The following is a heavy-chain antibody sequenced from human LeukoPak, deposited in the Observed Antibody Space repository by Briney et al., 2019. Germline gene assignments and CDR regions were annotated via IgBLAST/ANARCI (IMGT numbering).Heavy chain of an antibody. CDR2: IYRAGNT. V-gene: IGHV3-53*01. Sequence: GGSLRLFYAASGFTVSSNYMTWVRQAPGKGLEGVSVIYRAGNTYYAESVKGRFTIYSDNSKNTVYLQMNSLRAEDTAVYYCATFSYAGNAGGSVGPWGQGTLVTVSS. D-gene: IGHD4-23*01. CDR1: GFTVSSNY. J-gene: IGHJ5*02. CDR3: ATFSYAGNAGGSVGP.